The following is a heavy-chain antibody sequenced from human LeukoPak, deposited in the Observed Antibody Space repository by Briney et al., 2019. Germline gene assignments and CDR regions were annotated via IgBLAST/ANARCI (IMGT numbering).Heavy chain of an antibody. V-gene: IGHV3-23*01. Sequence: GGSLRLSCAASGFTFSSYAMTWVRQAPGKGLEWVSGISASASGGITYYADSVKGRFTISRDNSENTLYLQMNSLRAEDTAVYYCSKDFRYSSGWGQGTLVTVSS. CDR1: GFTFSSYA. CDR3: SKDFRYSSG. D-gene: IGHD5-18*01. CDR2: ISASASGGIT. J-gene: IGHJ4*02.